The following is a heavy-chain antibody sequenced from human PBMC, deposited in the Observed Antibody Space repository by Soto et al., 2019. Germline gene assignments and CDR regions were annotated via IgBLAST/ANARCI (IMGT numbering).Heavy chain of an antibody. D-gene: IGHD3-22*01. CDR3: AGDPDSHYNDSHASSYP. CDR1: GYTFTGYY. CDR2: INPNSGGT. J-gene: IGHJ5*02. V-gene: IGHV1-2*02. Sequence: GASVKVSCKASGYTFTGYYMHWVRQAPGQGLEWMGWINPNSGGTNYAQKFQGRVTITADKFTGTAYMELTRLRSDDTAVYYCAGDPDSHYNDSHASSYPWGQGTLVTV.